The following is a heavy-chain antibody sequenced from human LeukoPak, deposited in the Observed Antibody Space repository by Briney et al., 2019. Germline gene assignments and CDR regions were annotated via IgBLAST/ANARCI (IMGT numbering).Heavy chain of an antibody. D-gene: IGHD6-19*01. J-gene: IGHJ4*02. CDR1: GFTFSTYA. CDR2: ISYDGSNK. V-gene: IGHV3-30*14. CDR3: ARRGYSSGWTGLDY. Sequence: GRSLRLSCAASGFTFSTYAIHWVRQAPGKGLEWVAVISYDGSNKYYADSVKGRFTISRDNSKNTLYLQMNSLRAEDTAVYYCARRGYSSGWTGLDYWGQGTLVTVSS.